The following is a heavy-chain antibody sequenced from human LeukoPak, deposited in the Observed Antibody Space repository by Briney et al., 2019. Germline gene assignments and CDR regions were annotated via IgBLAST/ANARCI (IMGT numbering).Heavy chain of an antibody. Sequence: PGGSLRLSCAASGFTFSSYAMSWVRQAPGKGLEWVSAISGSGGSTYYADSVKGRFTISRDNSKNPLYLQMNSLRAEDTAVYYCAKYPGVGPKYYYYYGMDVWGQGTTVTVSS. CDR3: AKYPGVGPKYYYYYGMDV. V-gene: IGHV3-23*01. J-gene: IGHJ6*02. D-gene: IGHD1-26*01. CDR2: ISGSGGST. CDR1: GFTFSSYA.